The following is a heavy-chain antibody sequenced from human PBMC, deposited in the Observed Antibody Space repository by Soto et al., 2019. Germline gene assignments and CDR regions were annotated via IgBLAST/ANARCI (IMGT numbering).Heavy chain of an antibody. CDR2: IVPMFGTP. Sequence: QVQLVQSGAEVKKAGSSVKVSCKASGGTFSNYVVSWVRQAPGQGLERMGGIVPMFGTPTYAHKFKGRVTMSADDSTNTAYLEMTRLTSEDTAVYYCAREGLVVDFQSYGMDVWGQGTTVTVSS. D-gene: IGHD2-2*01. CDR1: GGTFSNYV. J-gene: IGHJ6*02. V-gene: IGHV1-69*01. CDR3: AREGLVVDFQSYGMDV.